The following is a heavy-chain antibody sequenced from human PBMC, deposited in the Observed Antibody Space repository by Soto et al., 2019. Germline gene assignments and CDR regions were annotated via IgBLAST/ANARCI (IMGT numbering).Heavy chain of an antibody. Sequence: SGPTLVNPTQTLTLTCTFSGFSLTTDGMCVTWIRQPPGKALEWLALIDWDAEEYYSTSLKTRLTISRDTSGNQVILTMTNMDPVDTGTYYCAHSLIPNWGSRGAFDYWGQGTLVTVSS. CDR3: AHSLIPNWGSRGAFDY. J-gene: IGHJ4*02. D-gene: IGHD7-27*01. CDR2: IDWDAEE. CDR1: GFSLTTDGMC. V-gene: IGHV2-70*12.